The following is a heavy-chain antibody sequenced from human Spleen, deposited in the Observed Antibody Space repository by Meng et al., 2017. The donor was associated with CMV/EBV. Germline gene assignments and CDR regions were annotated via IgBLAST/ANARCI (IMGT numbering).Heavy chain of an antibody. CDR2: IYYSGST. CDR3: ARDGLAGEYDH. CDR1: GGSISSSSYY. V-gene: IGHV4-39*07. D-gene: IGHD3-10*01. J-gene: IGHJ4*02. Sequence: CTVSGGSISSSSYYWGWIRQPPGKGLEWIGSIYYSGSTYYNPSLKSRVTISVDTSKNQFSLKLSSVTAADTAVYYCARDGLAGEYDHWGQGTLVTVSS.